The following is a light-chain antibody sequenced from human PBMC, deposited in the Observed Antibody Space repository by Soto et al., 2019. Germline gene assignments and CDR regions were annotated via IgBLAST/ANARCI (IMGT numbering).Light chain of an antibody. CDR1: QGISSF. J-gene: IGKJ1*01. CDR3: QQSYSTPWT. Sequence: DIQLTQSPSFLSASVGDRVTITCRASQGISSFLAWYQQKPPKAPELLIYGASTLQSGVPSRFSGSGSGTDFTLTISSLQPEDFATYYCQQSYSTPWTLGQGTKVDIK. V-gene: IGKV1-39*01. CDR2: GAS.